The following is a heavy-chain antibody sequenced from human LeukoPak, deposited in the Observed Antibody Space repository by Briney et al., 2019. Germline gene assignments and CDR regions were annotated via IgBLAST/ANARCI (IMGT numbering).Heavy chain of an antibody. CDR3: AARYSSGWYVY. V-gene: IGHV4-4*07. J-gene: IGHJ4*02. CDR2: VYTSGST. D-gene: IGHD6-19*01. Sequence: SETLSLTCTVSGGSISSYYWSWIRQPAGKGLEWIGRVYTSGSTNYNPSLKSRVTMSVDTSKNQFSLKLSSVTAADTAVYYCAARYSSGWYVYWGQGTLVTVSS. CDR1: GGSISSYY.